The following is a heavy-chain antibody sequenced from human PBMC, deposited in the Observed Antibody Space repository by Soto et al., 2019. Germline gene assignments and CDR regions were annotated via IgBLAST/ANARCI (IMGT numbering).Heavy chain of an antibody. CDR3: AKLGSSSWSPHYYFDY. CDR1: GFAFNNYT. Sequence: PGGSLRVSCAASGFAFNNYTMGWVRHAPGKGLERVSAITDSGDDTYYIDSVKGRLTISRDNSESTLYLQINSLRAEDTAIYFCAKLGSSSWSPHYYFDYWGQGTLVTVSS. J-gene: IGHJ4*02. CDR2: ITDSGDDT. D-gene: IGHD2-2*01. V-gene: IGHV3-23*01.